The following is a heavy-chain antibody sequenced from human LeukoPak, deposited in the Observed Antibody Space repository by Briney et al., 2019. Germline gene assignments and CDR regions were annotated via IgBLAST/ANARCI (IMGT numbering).Heavy chain of an antibody. D-gene: IGHD3-3*01. CDR1: GGSISSYY. Sequence: PSETLSLTCTVSGGSISSYYWSWIRQPPGKGLEWIGYIYHSGSTYYNPSLKSRVTISVDRSKNQFSLKLSSVTAADTAVYYCAREPYYDFWSGPLDYWGQGTLVTVSS. CDR3: AREPYYDFWSGPLDY. J-gene: IGHJ4*02. V-gene: IGHV4-59*12. CDR2: IYHSGST.